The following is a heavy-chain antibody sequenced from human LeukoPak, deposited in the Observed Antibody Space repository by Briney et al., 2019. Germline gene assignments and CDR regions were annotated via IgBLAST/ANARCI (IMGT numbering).Heavy chain of an antibody. CDR1: GFTFSSYW. CDR3: ARDKYGGNSNAFDI. V-gene: IGHV3-74*01. Sequence: GGSLRLSCAASGFTFSSYWMHWVRQVPGKGLVWVSRIGTDGSSTTYADYAKGRFTISRDNAKNTLYLQMNSLRAEDTAVYYCARDKYGGNSNAFDIWGQGTLVTVSS. CDR2: IGTDGSST. J-gene: IGHJ3*02. D-gene: IGHD4-23*01.